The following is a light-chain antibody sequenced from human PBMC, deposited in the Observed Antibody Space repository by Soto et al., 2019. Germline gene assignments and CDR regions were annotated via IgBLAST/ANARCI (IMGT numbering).Light chain of an antibody. CDR1: QSITTY. CDR3: LQSYSTPWT. J-gene: IGKJ1*01. V-gene: IGKV1-39*01. CDR2: AAS. Sequence: DIQMTQSPSSLSVSVGDRVTITCRASQSITTYLNWYQQKPGKAPKLLIYAASSLQSGVPSRFSGSGSGTEFPLTISSLQPEDFATYYCLQSYSTPWTFGQGTQVDIK.